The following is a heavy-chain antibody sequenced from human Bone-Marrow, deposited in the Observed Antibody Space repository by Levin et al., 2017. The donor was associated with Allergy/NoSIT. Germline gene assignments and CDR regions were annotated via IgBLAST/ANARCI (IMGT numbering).Heavy chain of an antibody. CDR2: ISSSSSYT. CDR3: ARAVHCGRVGATPGWDDY. D-gene: IGHD1-26*01. J-gene: IGHJ4*02. CDR1: GFSFSDYY. Sequence: GESLKISCAASGFSFSDYYMSWIRQAPGKGLEWVSHISSSSSYTNYADSVRGRFTISRDNAKKSLYLQMNSLRAEDTAVYYCARAVHCGRVGATPGWDDYWGQGTLVTVSS. V-gene: IGHV3-11*05.